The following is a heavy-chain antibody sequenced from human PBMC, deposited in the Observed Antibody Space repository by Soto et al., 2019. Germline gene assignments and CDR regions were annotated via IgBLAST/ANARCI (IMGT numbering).Heavy chain of an antibody. J-gene: IGHJ4*02. CDR2: IKQDGSEK. CDR1: GFTFSSYW. D-gene: IGHD2-2*01. CDR3: ARVGGHCSSTSCFDY. Sequence: EVQLVESGGGLVQPGGSLRLSCAASGFTFSSYWMSWVRQAPGKGLEWVANIKQDGSEKYYVDSVKGRFSISRDNAKKSLYLQMNSVSAEDTAVYYCARVGGHCSSTSCFDYWGQGTLVTVSS. V-gene: IGHV3-7*01.